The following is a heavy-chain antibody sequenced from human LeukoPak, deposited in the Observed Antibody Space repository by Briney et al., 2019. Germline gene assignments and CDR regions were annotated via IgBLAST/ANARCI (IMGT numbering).Heavy chain of an antibody. CDR2: TYYRSKWYN. D-gene: IGHD6-13*01. J-gene: IGHJ3*02. CDR3: ARGAWSSSWSGDDAFDI. Sequence: SQTLSLTCAISGDSVSSNSAAWNWIRQSPSRGLEWLGRTYYRSKWYNDYAVSVKSRITINPDTSKNQLSLQLNSVTPEDTAVYYCARGAWSSSWSGDDAFDIWGQGTMVTVSS. V-gene: IGHV6-1*01. CDR1: GDSVSSNSAA.